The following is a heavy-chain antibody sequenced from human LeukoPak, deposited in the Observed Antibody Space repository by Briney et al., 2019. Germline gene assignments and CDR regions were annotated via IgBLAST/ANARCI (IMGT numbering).Heavy chain of an antibody. D-gene: IGHD3-9*01. CDR2: ISSSSYI. CDR1: GFTFSSYS. CDR3: AREHILTGFDY. Sequence: PGGSLRLSCAASGFTFSSYSMNWVRQAPGKGLEWVSSISSSSYIYYADSVKGRFTVSRDNAKNSLYLLMNSLRAEDTAVYYCAREHILTGFDYWGQGTLVTVSS. V-gene: IGHV3-21*01. J-gene: IGHJ4*02.